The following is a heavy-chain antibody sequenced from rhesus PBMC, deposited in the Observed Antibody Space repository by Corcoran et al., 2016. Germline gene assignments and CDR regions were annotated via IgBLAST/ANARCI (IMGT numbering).Heavy chain of an antibody. Sequence: QVQLQESGPGLVKPSETLSLTCAVSGGSASSNGWSWIRPPPGKGLEWIGEINGNGGSTNYNPSLKSRVTISKDASKNQFSLKLSSVTAADTAVYYCARDHAVGTFFDYWGQGLLVTVSS. V-gene: IGHV4-80*01. J-gene: IGHJ4*01. D-gene: IGHD5-24*01. CDR2: INGNGGST. CDR1: GGSASSNG. CDR3: ARDHAVGTFFDY.